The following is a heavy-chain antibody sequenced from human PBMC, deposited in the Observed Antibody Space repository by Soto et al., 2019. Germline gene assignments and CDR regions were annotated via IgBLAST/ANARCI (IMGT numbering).Heavy chain of an antibody. V-gene: IGHV1-46*01. CDR3: AKGRGSGSYYFLFDY. CDR1: GYIFTSYY. Sequence: ASVKVSCKASGYIFTSYYIHWVRQAPGQGLEWMGWINPFDGSRMFAQSFQGRVTMTRDTSTSTVYMEVSSLRSEDTAVYYCAKGRGSGSYYFLFDYWGQGTLVTVSS. J-gene: IGHJ4*02. CDR2: INPFDGSR. D-gene: IGHD3-10*01.